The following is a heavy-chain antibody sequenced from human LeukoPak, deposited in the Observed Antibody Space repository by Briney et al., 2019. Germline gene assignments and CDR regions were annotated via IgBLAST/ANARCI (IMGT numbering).Heavy chain of an antibody. D-gene: IGHD6-19*01. Sequence: GASVKVSCKASGYTFTSYGISWVRQAPGQGLEWMGGIIPIFGTANYAQKFQGRVTITADKSTSTAYMELSSLRSEDTAVYYCARDNVGIAVAGTRNAFDIWGQGTMVTVSS. CDR2: IIPIFGTA. CDR1: GYTFTSYG. CDR3: ARDNVGIAVAGTRNAFDI. J-gene: IGHJ3*02. V-gene: IGHV1-69*06.